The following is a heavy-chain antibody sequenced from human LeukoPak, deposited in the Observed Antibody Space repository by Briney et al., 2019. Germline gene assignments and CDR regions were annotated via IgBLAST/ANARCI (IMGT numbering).Heavy chain of an antibody. CDR1: GGSISSSSYY. CDR2: IYYSGST. CDR3: ARHGGFGVVNWFDP. J-gene: IGHJ5*02. Sequence: SETLSLSCTVSGGSISSSSYYWGWIRQPPGKGLEWIGSIYYSGSTYYNPSLKSRVTISVDTSKNQFSLKLSSVTAADTAVYYCARHGGFGVVNWFDPWGQGTLVTVSS. D-gene: IGHD3-3*01. V-gene: IGHV4-39*01.